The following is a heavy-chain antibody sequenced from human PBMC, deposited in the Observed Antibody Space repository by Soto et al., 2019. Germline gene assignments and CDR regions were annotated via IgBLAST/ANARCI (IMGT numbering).Heavy chain of an antibody. J-gene: IGHJ6*02. CDR1: GFTFSNAW. CDR2: IKSKTDGGTT. CDR3: TTDLTRYYDILTGYYPLEYYGMDV. D-gene: IGHD3-9*01. Sequence: NPGGSLRLSCAASGFTFSNAWMNWVRQAPGKGLEWVGRIKSKTDGGTTDYAAPVKGRFTISRDDSKNTLYLQMNSLKTEDTAVYYCTTDLTRYYDILTGYYPLEYYGMDVWGQGTTVTVSS. V-gene: IGHV3-15*07.